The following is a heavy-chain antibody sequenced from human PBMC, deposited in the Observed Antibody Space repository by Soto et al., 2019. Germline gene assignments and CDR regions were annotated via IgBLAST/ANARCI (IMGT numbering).Heavy chain of an antibody. D-gene: IGHD3-22*01. CDR2: IYYSGST. CDR1: GGSISSYY. J-gene: IGHJ6*02. V-gene: IGHV4-59*01. CDR3: ARDRYYYDSSGENSEGMDV. Sequence: ASETLSLTCTVSGGSISSYYWSWIRQPPGKGLEWIGYIYYSGSTNYNPSLKSRVTISVDTSKNQFSLKLSSVTAADTAVYYCARDRYYYDSSGENSEGMDVWGQGTTVTVSS.